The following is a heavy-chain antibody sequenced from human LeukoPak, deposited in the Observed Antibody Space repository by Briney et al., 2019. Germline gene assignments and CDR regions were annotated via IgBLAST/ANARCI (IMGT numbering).Heavy chain of an antibody. CDR1: GFTFSSYG. Sequence: PGGSLRLSCAASGFTFSSYGMHWVRQAPAKGLECVAVKSYDGSNKYYADSVKGRFTISRDNSKNTLYLQMNSLRAEDTAVYYCARHERGSHFDSWGQGTLVTVSP. CDR3: ARHERGSHFDS. V-gene: IGHV3-30*03. D-gene: IGHD1-26*01. J-gene: IGHJ4*02. CDR2: KSYDGSNK.